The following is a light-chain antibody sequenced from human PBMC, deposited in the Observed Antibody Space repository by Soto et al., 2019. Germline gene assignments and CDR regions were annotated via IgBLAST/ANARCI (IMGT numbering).Light chain of an antibody. Sequence: DIQMTQSPSSLSASMGDRVSITWRASQAISNSLAWYQLKAGKPPQLLIYAASTLQSGVPSRFSGSGSGTDFTLTISGLQPEDLATYYCQSYHTARPTFGQGTRLEIK. J-gene: IGKJ5*01. V-gene: IGKV1-27*01. CDR2: AAS. CDR1: QAISNS. CDR3: QSYHTARPT.